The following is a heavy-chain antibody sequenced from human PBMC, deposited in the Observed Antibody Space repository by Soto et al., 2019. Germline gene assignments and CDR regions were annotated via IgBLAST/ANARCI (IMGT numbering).Heavy chain of an antibody. CDR1: GGTFSSYA. J-gene: IGHJ6*02. CDR3: ARGGSGYCREYYYYDGMDV. CDR2: IITIFGTA. D-gene: IGHD3-3*01. Sequence: QVQLVQSGAEVKKPGSSVEVSCKASGGTFSSYAISWVRQAPGQGLEWMGGIITIFGTANYAQKFQGRVTITADESTSTAYMELSSLRSEDTAVYYCARGGSGYCREYYYYDGMDVWGQGTTVTVSS. V-gene: IGHV1-69*01.